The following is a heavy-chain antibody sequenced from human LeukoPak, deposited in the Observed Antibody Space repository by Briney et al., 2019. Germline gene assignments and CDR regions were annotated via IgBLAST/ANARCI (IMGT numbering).Heavy chain of an antibody. Sequence: GGSLRLSCAASGFSVSNNYMSWVRQAPGKGLEWVSVIYSGGSTFYADSVKGRFTISRDNSKNTLYLQMNSLRAEDTAVYYCAKDKGGGYGNDGFDIWGRGTMVTVSS. CDR1: GFSVSNNY. CDR3: AKDKGGGYGNDGFDI. D-gene: IGHD3-16*01. J-gene: IGHJ3*02. CDR2: IYSGGST. V-gene: IGHV3-66*01.